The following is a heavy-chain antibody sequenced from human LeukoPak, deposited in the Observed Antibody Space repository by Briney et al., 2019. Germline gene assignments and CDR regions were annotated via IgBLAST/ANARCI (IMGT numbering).Heavy chain of an antibody. J-gene: IGHJ5*02. CDR2: INHSGST. CDR3: ARGDYYGSGTNWFDP. Sequence: SETLSLTCAVYGGSFSGYYWSWIRQPPGKGLEWIGEINHSGSTNYNPSLKSRVTISVDTSKNQFSLKLSSVTAADTAVYYCARGDYYGSGTNWFDPWGQGTLVTVSS. D-gene: IGHD3-10*01. CDR1: GGSFSGYY. V-gene: IGHV4-34*01.